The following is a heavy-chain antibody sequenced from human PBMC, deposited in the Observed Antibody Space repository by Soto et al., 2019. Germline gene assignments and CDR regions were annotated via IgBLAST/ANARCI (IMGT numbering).Heavy chain of an antibody. V-gene: IGHV3-30-3*01. CDR3: ASPRYSGYDLYQGFAVAGIDY. CDR1: GFAFSTSA. J-gene: IGHJ4*02. Sequence: QVQLVESGGGVVQPGRSLRRSCAASGFAFSTSAMHWVRQAPGKGLEWVAGISYDGNKEYYPDSVRGRFTVSRDNSKNTLCLQMNSLGGDDTAVYFCASPRYSGYDLYQGFAVAGIDYWGQGTLVTVSS. D-gene: IGHD5-12*01. CDR2: ISYDGNKE.